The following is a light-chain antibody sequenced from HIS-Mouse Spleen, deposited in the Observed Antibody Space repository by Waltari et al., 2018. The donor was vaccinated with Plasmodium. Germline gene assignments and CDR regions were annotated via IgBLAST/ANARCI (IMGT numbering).Light chain of an antibody. CDR2: EDS. CDR3: YSTDSSGNHRV. Sequence: SYELTQPPSVSVSPGQTARITCSGDALPKKYAYWYQQKSGQAHVLVIYEDSKRPSGFPEGFSGSSSGTMATLTISGAQVEDEADYYCYSTDSSGNHRVFGGVTKLTVL. CDR1: ALPKKY. J-gene: IGLJ3*02. V-gene: IGLV3-10*01.